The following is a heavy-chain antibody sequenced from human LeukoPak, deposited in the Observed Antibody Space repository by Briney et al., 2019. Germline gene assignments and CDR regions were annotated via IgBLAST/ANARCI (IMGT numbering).Heavy chain of an antibody. CDR1: GFIFSNYG. CDR2: ITGHGDTT. J-gene: IGHJ2*01. CDR3: ARLVGSYWYFDL. Sequence: AGGSLRLSCAASGFIFSNYGMNWVRQAPGKGLEWVSGITGHGDTTYYADSVKGRFTISRDNSKNTLYLQMNSLRVEDTAVYYCARLVGSYWYFDLWGRGTLVTVSS. D-gene: IGHD6-6*01. V-gene: IGHV3-23*01.